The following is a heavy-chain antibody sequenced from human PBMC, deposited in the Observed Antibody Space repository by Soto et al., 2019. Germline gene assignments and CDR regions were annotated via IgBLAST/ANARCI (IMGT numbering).Heavy chain of an antibody. CDR2: ISSDTKNI. J-gene: IGHJ4*02. Sequence: EVQLVESGGGLVKPGESLRLSCAVSGFTFTSYTMNWVRQAPGKGLEWVSSISSDTKNIYYADSMKGRFTVSRDNAKNSLYLQMNSLRAEDTAVYYCARALLPAAIGLDYWGQGTLVTVSS. D-gene: IGHD2-2*01. CDR3: ARALLPAAIGLDY. CDR1: GFTFTSYT. V-gene: IGHV3-21*01.